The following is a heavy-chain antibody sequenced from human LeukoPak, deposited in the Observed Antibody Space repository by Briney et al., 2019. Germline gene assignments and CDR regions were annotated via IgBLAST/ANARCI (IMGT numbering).Heavy chain of an antibody. Sequence: AAVTVSLTFSAYSLSEVSMHWVRQAPGKGRGGVGSFDPEDGQAIYAQRFQGRVTMTEDTSTHTAYMEVNSLRSEDTAVYYCATDIQQLVLFAYWGQGTLVTVSS. CDR1: AYSLSEVS. V-gene: IGHV1-24*01. J-gene: IGHJ4*02. D-gene: IGHD6-13*01. CDR2: FDPEDGQA. CDR3: ATDIQQLVLFAY.